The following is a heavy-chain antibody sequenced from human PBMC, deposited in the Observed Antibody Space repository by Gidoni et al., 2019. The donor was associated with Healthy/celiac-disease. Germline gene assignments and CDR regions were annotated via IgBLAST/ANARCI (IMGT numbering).Heavy chain of an antibody. V-gene: IGHV3-15*01. CDR1: GFPCSNAW. D-gene: IGHD6-19*01. CDR3: TTDLGQWLVRSYFDY. J-gene: IGHJ4*02. Sequence: EVQLVESGGGLVKPGGCLRLSCAASGFPCSNAWMSWVRQAPGKGLEWVGRIKSKTDGGTTDYAAPVKGRFTISRDDSKNTLYLQMNSLKTEDTAVYYCTTDLGQWLVRSYFDYWGQGTLVTVSS. CDR2: IKSKTDGGTT.